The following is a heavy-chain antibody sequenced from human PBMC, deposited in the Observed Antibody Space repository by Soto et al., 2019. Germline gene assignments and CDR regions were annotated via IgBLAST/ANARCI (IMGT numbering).Heavy chain of an antibody. J-gene: IGHJ6*02. Sequence: EVQLVESGGGLVQPGGSLRLSCGGSGFTFSSYWMSWVRQAPGKGLEWVSVIDTAGRANYAESVKGRFTNSRDNSKNTLYLQMNSLRVEDTAVYYCARGATYYDFWSGHYTSYTYYGMDVWGQGTTVTVS. CDR3: ARGATYYDFWSGHYTSYTYYGMDV. CDR2: IDTAGRA. D-gene: IGHD3-3*01. V-gene: IGHV3-66*01. CDR1: GFTFSSYW.